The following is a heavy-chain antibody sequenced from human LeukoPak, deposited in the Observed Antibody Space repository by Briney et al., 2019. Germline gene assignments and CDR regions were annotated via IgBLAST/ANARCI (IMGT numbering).Heavy chain of an antibody. CDR2: ISGSGGST. J-gene: IGHJ4*02. D-gene: IGHD3-22*01. CDR1: GFTFSSYA. CDR3: AKYYYDSSGYPILKPLGY. Sequence: GGSLRLSCAASGFTFSSYAMSWVRQAPGKGLEWVSAISGSGGSTYYADSVKGRFTISRDNSMNTLYLQMNSLRAEDTAVYCCAKYYYDSSGYPILKPLGYWGQGTLVTVSS. V-gene: IGHV3-23*01.